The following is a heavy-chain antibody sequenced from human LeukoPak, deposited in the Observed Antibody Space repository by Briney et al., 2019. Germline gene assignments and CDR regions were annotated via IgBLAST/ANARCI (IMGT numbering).Heavy chain of an antibody. J-gene: IGHJ5*02. Sequence: SETLSLTCTVSGGSISSYYWSWIRQPAGKGLEWIGRIYTSGSTNYNPSLKSRVTMSVDTSKNQFSLKLSSVTAADTAVYYCARDLIDHGDYDRPSNWFDPWGQGTLVTVSS. D-gene: IGHD4-17*01. CDR3: ARDLIDHGDYDRPSNWFDP. V-gene: IGHV4-4*07. CDR2: IYTSGST. CDR1: GGSISSYY.